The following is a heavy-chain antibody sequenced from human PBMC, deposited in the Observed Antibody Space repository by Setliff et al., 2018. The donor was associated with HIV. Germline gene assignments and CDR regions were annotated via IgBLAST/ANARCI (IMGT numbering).Heavy chain of an antibody. CDR3: ARVQTMAVAGTQYYYMDV. D-gene: IGHD6-19*01. J-gene: IGHJ6*03. V-gene: IGHV1-69*05. CDR2: IIPIFGTA. Sequence: SVKVSCKASGDTFNSYAISWVRQAPGQGLEWMGGIIPIFGTANYAQKFQGRVSIARDTSASTAYMELSSLRSEDTAVYYCARVQTMAVAGTQYYYMDVWGKGTTVTVSS. CDR1: GDTFNSYA.